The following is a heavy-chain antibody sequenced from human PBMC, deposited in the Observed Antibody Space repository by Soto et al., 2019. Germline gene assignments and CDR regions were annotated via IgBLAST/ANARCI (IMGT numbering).Heavy chain of an antibody. V-gene: IGHV4-59*08. D-gene: IGHD3-10*01. J-gene: IGHJ5*02. CDR3: ARHEAVPSTWYRSVDWLGP. Sequence: SETLSLTCTVSGGSISSYYWTWIRQPPGKGLEWIGYINYSGITNYNPSLKSRVTISIDTSKNQFSLKLSSVTAADTAVYYCARHEAVPSTWYRSVDWLGPWGQGTLVTVSS. CDR1: GGSISSYY. CDR2: INYSGIT.